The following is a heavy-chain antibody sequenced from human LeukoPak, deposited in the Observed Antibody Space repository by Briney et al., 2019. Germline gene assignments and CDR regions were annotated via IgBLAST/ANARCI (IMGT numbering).Heavy chain of an antibody. J-gene: IGHJ4*02. Sequence: GASVKVSCKASGYTFTSYDINWVRQATGQGLEWMGWMNPNSGNTGYAQKFQGRVTITRNISISTAYMELSSLRSEDTAVYYCARGLFVGRGSYPPGYWGQGTLVTVSS. V-gene: IGHV1-8*03. CDR3: ARGLFVGRGSYPPGY. D-gene: IGHD3-16*02. CDR1: GYTFTSYD. CDR2: MNPNSGNT.